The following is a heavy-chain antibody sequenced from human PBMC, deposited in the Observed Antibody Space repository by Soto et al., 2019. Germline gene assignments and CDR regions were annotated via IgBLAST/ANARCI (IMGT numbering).Heavy chain of an antibody. CDR3: AREPVEMATIWADYYYGMDV. Sequence: PGGSLRLSCAASGFTFSSYAMHWVRQAPGKGLEWVAVISYDGSNKYYADSVKGRFTISRDNSKNTLYLQMNSLRAEDTAVYYCAREPVEMATIWADYYYGMDVWGQGTTVTVSS. CDR2: ISYDGSNK. D-gene: IGHD5-12*01. V-gene: IGHV3-30-3*01. CDR1: GFTFSSYA. J-gene: IGHJ6*02.